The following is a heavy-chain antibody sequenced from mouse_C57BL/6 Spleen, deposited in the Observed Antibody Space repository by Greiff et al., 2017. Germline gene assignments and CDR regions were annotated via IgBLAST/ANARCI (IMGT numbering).Heavy chain of an antibody. Sequence: EVQLQQSGPELVKPGASVKIPCKASGYTFTDYNMDWVKQSHGKSLEWIGDINPNNGGTIYNQKFKGKATLTVDKSSSTAYMELRSLTSEDTAVXYCARGTTVVEGDWYFDVWGTGTTVTVSS. CDR1: GYTFTDYN. J-gene: IGHJ1*03. V-gene: IGHV1-18*01. CDR2: INPNNGGT. D-gene: IGHD1-1*01. CDR3: ARGTTVVEGDWYFDV.